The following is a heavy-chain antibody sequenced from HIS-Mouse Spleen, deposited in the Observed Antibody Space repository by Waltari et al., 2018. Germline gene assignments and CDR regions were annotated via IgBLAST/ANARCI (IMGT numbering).Heavy chain of an antibody. D-gene: IGHD1-1*01. CDR3: ARDYWNDDAFDI. CDR1: GYPFTGYY. Sequence: QVQLVQSGAEVKKPGASVKVSCRASGYPFTGYYMPWVRQAPGQGLEWMGWINPNSGGTNYAQKFQGRVTMTRDTSISTAYMELSRLRSDDTAVYYCARDYWNDDAFDIWGQGTMVTVSS. J-gene: IGHJ3*02. V-gene: IGHV1-2*02. CDR2: INPNSGGT.